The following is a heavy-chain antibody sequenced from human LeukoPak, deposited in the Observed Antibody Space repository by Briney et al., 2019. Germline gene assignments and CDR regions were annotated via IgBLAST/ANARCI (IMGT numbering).Heavy chain of an antibody. Sequence: GGSLRLSCAASGFTFSSYSMNWVRQAPGKGLEWVSSISSSSSYIYYADSVKGRFTISRDNAKNSLYLQMNSLRAEDTAVYYCARDPYSNYEVYFAYWGQGTLVTVSS. CDR1: GFTFSSYS. J-gene: IGHJ4*02. CDR3: ARDPYSNYEVYFAY. V-gene: IGHV3-21*01. CDR2: ISSSSSYI. D-gene: IGHD4-11*01.